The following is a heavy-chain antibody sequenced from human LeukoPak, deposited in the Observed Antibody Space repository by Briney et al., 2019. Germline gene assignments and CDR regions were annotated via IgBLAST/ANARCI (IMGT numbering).Heavy chain of an antibody. D-gene: IGHD3-22*01. CDR3: ATYSSLNRREFQF. CDR1: GFTFSSYA. V-gene: IGHV3-30-3*01. CDR2: ISYDGSNK. J-gene: IGHJ1*01. Sequence: GGSLRLSCAASGFTFSSYAMHWVRQAPGKGLEWVAVISYDGSNKYYADSVKGRFTVSRDNSKNTLYLQMNSLRAEDTAVYYCATYSSLNRREFQFWGQGTLLTVSS.